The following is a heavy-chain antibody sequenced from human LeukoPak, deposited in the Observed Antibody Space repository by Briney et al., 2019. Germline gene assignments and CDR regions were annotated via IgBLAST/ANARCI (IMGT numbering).Heavy chain of an antibody. CDR2: ISSSSSYI. Sequence: GGSLRLSCAASGFTFSSYSMNWVRQAPGKGLEWVSSISSSSSYIYYADSVKGRFTISRDNAKNSLYLQMNSLRAEDTAVYYCARDGETYYYDSSGYPPGEYYYYYMDVWGKGTTVTISS. D-gene: IGHD3-22*01. J-gene: IGHJ6*03. CDR1: GFTFSSYS. V-gene: IGHV3-21*01. CDR3: ARDGETYYYDSSGYPPGEYYYYYMDV.